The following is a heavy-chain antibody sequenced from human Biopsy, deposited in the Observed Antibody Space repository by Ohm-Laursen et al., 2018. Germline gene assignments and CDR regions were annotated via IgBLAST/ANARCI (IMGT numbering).Heavy chain of an antibody. V-gene: IGHV4-61*08. D-gene: IGHD1-26*01. Sequence: SDTLSLTCTVSRASISNGGYFWSWIRQPPGKGLEWIGYIYYSGSTNYNPSLRSRVTISVDRSKNQFSLELSSVTAADTAVYYCARVGAGAPSIDYFDYWGQGALVTVSS. J-gene: IGHJ4*02. CDR2: IYYSGST. CDR3: ARVGAGAPSIDYFDY. CDR1: RASISNGGYF.